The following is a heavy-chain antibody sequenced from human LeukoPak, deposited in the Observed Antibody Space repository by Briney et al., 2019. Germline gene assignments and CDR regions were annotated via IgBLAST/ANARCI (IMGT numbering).Heavy chain of an antibody. CDR3: ARVFSRTGTTAFDY. J-gene: IGHJ4*02. Sequence: GASVKVSCKASGSTFSGYYMHWVRQAPGQGLEWMGWINPNSGGTNYAQKFQGRVTMTRDTSISTAYMELSGLRSDDTAVYYCARVFSRTGTTAFDYWGQGTLVTVSS. CDR2: INPNSGGT. CDR1: GSTFSGYY. D-gene: IGHD1-1*01. V-gene: IGHV1-2*02.